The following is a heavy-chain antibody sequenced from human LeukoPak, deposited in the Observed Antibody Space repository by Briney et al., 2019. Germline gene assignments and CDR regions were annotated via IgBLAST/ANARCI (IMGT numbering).Heavy chain of an antibody. D-gene: IGHD3-22*01. V-gene: IGHV5-51*01. CDR1: GYSFTSYW. J-gene: IGHJ4*02. Sequence: GESLKISCKGSGYSFTSYWIGWVRQMPGKGPELMGIIYPGDSDTRYSSSFQGQVTISADKSISTAYLQWSSLKASDTAMYYCARGMSRDYYDSSGSPATFDYWGQGTLVTVSS. CDR3: ARGMSRDYYDSSGSPATFDY. CDR2: IYPGDSDT.